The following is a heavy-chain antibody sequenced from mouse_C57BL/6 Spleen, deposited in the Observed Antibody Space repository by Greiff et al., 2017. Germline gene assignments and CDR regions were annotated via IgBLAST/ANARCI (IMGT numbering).Heavy chain of an antibody. CDR2: SNPSNGGT. D-gene: IGHD1-1*01. Sequence: QVQLQQPGTELVKPGASVKLSCKASGYTFTSYWMHWVKQRPGQGLEWIGNSNPSNGGTNYNEKFKSKATLTVDKSSSTAYMQLSSLTSEDSAVYYCARIYYYGSSYRDYFDYWGQGTTLTVSS. J-gene: IGHJ2*01. V-gene: IGHV1-53*01. CDR1: GYTFTSYW. CDR3: ARIYYYGSSYRDYFDY.